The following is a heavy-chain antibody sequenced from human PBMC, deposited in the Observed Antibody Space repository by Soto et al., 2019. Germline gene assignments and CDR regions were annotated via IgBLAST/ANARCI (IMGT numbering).Heavy chain of an antibody. CDR1: GYTFTSYY. Sequence: ASVKVSCKASGYTFTSYYMHWVRQAPGQGLEWMGIINPSGGSTSYAQKFQGRVTMTRDTSTSTVYMELSSLRSEDTAVYYCARDLCSSTSCYAPDYYYYGMDVWGQGTTVTVSS. CDR3: ARDLCSSTSCYAPDYYYYGMDV. J-gene: IGHJ6*02. V-gene: IGHV1-46*01. CDR2: INPSGGST. D-gene: IGHD2-2*01.